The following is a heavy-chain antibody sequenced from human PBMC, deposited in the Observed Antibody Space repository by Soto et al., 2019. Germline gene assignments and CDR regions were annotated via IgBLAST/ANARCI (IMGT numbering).Heavy chain of an antibody. J-gene: IGHJ4*02. Sequence: SETLSLTCIVSGGSISSNYWSLIRQPPGKGLEWIGYIYYTGNTNYNPSLKSRVTISVDTSRNQFSLKLSSVTAADTAVYYCARQGYDYTWGSYRPPGPFDYWGQGTLVTVS. V-gene: IGHV4-59*01. CDR2: IYYTGNT. D-gene: IGHD3-16*02. CDR1: GGSISSNY. CDR3: ARQGYDYTWGSYRPPGPFDY.